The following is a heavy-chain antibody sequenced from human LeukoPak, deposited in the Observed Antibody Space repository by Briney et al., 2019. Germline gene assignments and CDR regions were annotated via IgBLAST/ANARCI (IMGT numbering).Heavy chain of an antibody. J-gene: IGHJ4*02. Sequence: PGGSLRLSCAASGFTFISYWMSWVRQAPGKGLEWVANIKQDGSETYYVDSVKGRFTISRDNAKNSLYLQMNSLRAEDTAVYYCARLRITMVRGVDYWGQGTLVTVSS. V-gene: IGHV3-7*01. CDR1: GFTFISYW. CDR2: IKQDGSET. D-gene: IGHD3-10*01. CDR3: ARLRITMVRGVDY.